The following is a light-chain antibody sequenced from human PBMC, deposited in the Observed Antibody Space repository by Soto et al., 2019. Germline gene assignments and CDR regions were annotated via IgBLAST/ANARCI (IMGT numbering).Light chain of an antibody. Sequence: QSVLTQPASVSGSPGQSITISCTGTSSDVVGYNYVSWYQQHPGKAPKLMTYDVSNRPSGVSNRFSGSKSGNTASLTISGLQAEDEADYYCSSYTSSSTPLYVFGTGTKVTVL. CDR3: SSYTSSSTPLYV. V-gene: IGLV2-14*01. CDR2: DVS. CDR1: SSDVVGYNY. J-gene: IGLJ1*01.